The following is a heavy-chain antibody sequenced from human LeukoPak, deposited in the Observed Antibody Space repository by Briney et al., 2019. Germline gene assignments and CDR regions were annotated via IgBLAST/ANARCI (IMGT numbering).Heavy chain of an antibody. D-gene: IGHD3-22*01. CDR3: ARRAQDYDSSGYYYAWFDP. J-gene: IGHJ5*02. CDR2: INHSGST. CDR1: GGSFSGYY. V-gene: IGHV4-34*01. Sequence: PSETLSLTCAVYGGSFSGYYWSWIRQPPGKGLEWIGEINHSGSTNYNPSLKSRVTISVDTSKNQFSLKLSPVTAADTAVYYCARRAQDYDSSGYYYAWFDPWGQGTLVTVSS.